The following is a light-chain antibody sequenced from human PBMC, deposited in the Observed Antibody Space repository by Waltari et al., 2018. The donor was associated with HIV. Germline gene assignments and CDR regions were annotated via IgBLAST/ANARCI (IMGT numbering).Light chain of an antibody. CDR1: SSDIGSYNH. CDR3: SSYTTSSTF. CDR2: DVS. V-gene: IGLV2-14*01. Sequence: QSALTQPASVSGSPGQSITISCTGTSSDIGSYNHVSWYQQHPGKAPKPMIYDVSNRPSGVSDRFSGSKSGNTASLTISGLQAEDEAHYYCSSYTTSSTFFGGGTKLTVL. J-gene: IGLJ2*01.